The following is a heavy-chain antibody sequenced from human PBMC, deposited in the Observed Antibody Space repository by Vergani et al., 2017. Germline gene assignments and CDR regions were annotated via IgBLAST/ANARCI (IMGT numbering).Heavy chain of an antibody. Sequence: QVQLVQSGAEVKKPGSSVKVSCKASGATFRSNTISWVRQVPGQGLEWLGRIIPVLGKTKYAQDFQGRLTITADTSTSTAYMELTSLRSQDTAVYYGERYPRGYGGDPEDYYYGMDVWGQGTTVTVSS. D-gene: IGHD2-21*02. CDR2: IIPVLGKT. V-gene: IGHV1-69*02. CDR3: ERYPRGYGGDPEDYYYGMDV. CDR1: GATFRSNT. J-gene: IGHJ6*02.